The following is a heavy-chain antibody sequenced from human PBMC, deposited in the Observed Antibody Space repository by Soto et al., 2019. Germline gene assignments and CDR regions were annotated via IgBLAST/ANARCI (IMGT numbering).Heavy chain of an antibody. V-gene: IGHV3-23*01. CDR1: GFTFSSYG. CDR2: ISAGEGSA. J-gene: IGHJ4*02. D-gene: IGHD5-12*01. Sequence: VGSVRLSCAASGFTFSSYGMSWVRQAPGKGLEWVSAISAGEGSAYYTDSVKGRFTISRDNSMNTLYLQMNSLRAEDTAVYYCARALRGYSGYGTFDYWGQGTLVTVSS. CDR3: ARALRGYSGYGTFDY.